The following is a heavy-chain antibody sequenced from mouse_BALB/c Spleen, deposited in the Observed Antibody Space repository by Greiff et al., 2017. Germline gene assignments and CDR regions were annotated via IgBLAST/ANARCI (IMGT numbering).Heavy chain of an antibody. J-gene: IGHJ4*01. CDR1: GFTFSDYG. CDR2: ISNLAYSI. CDR3: ARNWGEDAMDY. V-gene: IGHV5-15*02. Sequence: EVKLVESGGGLVQPGGSRKFSCAASGFTFSDYGMAWVRQAPGKGPEWVAFISNLAYSIYYADTVTGRFTISRENAKNTLYLEMSSLRSEDTAMYYCARNWGEDAMDYWGQGTSVTVSS. D-gene: IGHD4-1*01.